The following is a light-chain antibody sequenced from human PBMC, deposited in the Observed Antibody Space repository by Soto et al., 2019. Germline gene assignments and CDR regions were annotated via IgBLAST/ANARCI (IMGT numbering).Light chain of an antibody. CDR2: GSS. Sequence: EVVLTQSPGTLYLSPGERATLSCRASQSVSNNYLAWYQQKPGQAPRLLIFGSSDRATGIPDRFSGSGSGTDFTLTISRLGPEDFAVYYCQQYGSSPPYTFGQGTKLEIK. CDR1: QSVSNNY. CDR3: QQYGSSPPYT. J-gene: IGKJ2*01. V-gene: IGKV3-20*01.